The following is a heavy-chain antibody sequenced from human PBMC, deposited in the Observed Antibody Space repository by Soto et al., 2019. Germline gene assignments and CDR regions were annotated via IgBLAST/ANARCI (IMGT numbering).Heavy chain of an antibody. CDR2: ISAYNGNT. V-gene: IGHV1-18*01. Sequence: GASVKVSCKASGYTFTSYGISWVRQAPGQGLEWMGWISAYNGNTNYAQKLQGRVTMTTDTSTSTAYMELRSLRSDDTAVYYCARVNLVRYFAPGEIDPWGQGTLVTVSS. J-gene: IGHJ5*02. D-gene: IGHD3-9*01. CDR3: ARVNLVRYFAPGEIDP. CDR1: GYTFTSYG.